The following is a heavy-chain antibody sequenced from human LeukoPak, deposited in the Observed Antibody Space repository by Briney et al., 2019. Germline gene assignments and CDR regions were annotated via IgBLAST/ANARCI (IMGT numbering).Heavy chain of an antibody. D-gene: IGHD1-26*01. J-gene: IGHJ4*02. CDR3: ARGGPTTVDY. V-gene: IGHV4-34*01. CDR1: GGSFSDYY. Sequence: SSETLSLTCAVYGGSFSDYYWSWIRQPPGKGLEWIGEINDSGSTNYNPSLKSRVTISVDTSKNQFSLKLSSVTAADTAVYYCARGGPTTVDYWGQGTLVTVSS. CDR2: INDSGST.